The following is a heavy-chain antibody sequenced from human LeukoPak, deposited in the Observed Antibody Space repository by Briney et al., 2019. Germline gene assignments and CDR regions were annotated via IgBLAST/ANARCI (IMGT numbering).Heavy chain of an antibody. CDR2: IYYSGST. CDR1: GGSFSSGGYY. Sequence: SETLSLTCSVSGGSFSSGGYYWSWIRQHPGKGLEWIGYIYYSGSTYYNPSLKSRVTISVDTSKNQFSLKLSSVTAADTAVYYCVRVRKSFKWYYFDYWGQGTLVTVSS. CDR3: VRVRKSFKWYYFDY. D-gene: IGHD1-14*01. V-gene: IGHV4-31*03. J-gene: IGHJ4*02.